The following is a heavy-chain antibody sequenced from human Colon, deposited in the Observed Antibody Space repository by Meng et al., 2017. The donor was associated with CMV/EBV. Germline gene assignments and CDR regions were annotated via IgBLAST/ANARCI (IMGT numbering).Heavy chain of an antibody. CDR1: GGSSSGYY. Sequence: SETLSLTCAVYGGSSSGYYWSWIRQPPGKGLEWIGEINHSGSTNYNPSLKSRVTISVDTSKNQFSLKLSSVTAADTAVYYCARDHCSSTSCYNSWFDPWGQGTLVTVSS. D-gene: IGHD2-2*02. CDR2: INHSGST. V-gene: IGHV4-34*01. CDR3: ARDHCSSTSCYNSWFDP. J-gene: IGHJ5*02.